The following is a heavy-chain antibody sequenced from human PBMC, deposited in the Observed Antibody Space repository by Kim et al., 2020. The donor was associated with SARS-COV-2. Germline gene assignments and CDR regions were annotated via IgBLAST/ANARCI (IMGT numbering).Heavy chain of an antibody. D-gene: IGHD3-22*01. J-gene: IGHJ6*01. CDR3: TTDSSGYYLTYYYYYGMDV. Sequence: GGSLRLSCAASGFTFSNAWMSWVRQAPGKGLEWVGRIKSKTDGGTTDYAAPVKGRFTISRDDSKNTLYLQMNSLKTEDTAVYYCTTDSSGYYLTYYYYYGMDVWGQATTVTVSS. CDR1: GFTFSNAW. V-gene: IGHV3-15*01. CDR2: IKSKTDGGTT.